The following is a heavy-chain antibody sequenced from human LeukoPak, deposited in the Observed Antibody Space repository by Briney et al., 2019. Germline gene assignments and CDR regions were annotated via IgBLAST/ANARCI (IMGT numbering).Heavy chain of an antibody. CDR3: AREYSSGRLHNDAFDI. V-gene: IGHV3-53*01. Sequence: GGSLRLSCAASGFTVSSNYMSWVRQAPGKGLEWVSIIYSGGSTDYAASVKGRFTISRDNSKNTLYLQMNSLRAEDTAVYYWAREYSSGRLHNDAFDIWGQGTMVTVSS. CDR2: IYSGGST. J-gene: IGHJ3*02. D-gene: IGHD6-19*01. CDR1: GFTVSSNY.